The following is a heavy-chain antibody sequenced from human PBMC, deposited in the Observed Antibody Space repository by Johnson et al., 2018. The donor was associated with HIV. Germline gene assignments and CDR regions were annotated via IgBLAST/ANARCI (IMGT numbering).Heavy chain of an antibody. D-gene: IGHD3-22*01. J-gene: IGHJ3*02. CDR1: GFTFDDYA. Sequence: VQLVESGGGLVQPGGSLRLSCAASGFTFDDYAMHWVRQAPGKGLEWVSGISWNSGSIGYADSVKGRFTIPRDNSKNTLFRQMNRLRAEDTAVYYCVRLCYDSSAFDIWGQGTLVTVSA. CDR3: VRLCYDSSAFDI. V-gene: IGHV3-9*01. CDR2: ISWNSGSI.